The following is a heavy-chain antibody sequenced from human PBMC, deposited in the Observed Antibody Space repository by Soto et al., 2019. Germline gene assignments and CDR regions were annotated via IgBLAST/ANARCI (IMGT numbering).Heavy chain of an antibody. CDR1: GYTFTSYA. V-gene: IGHV1-2*02. Sequence: GASVKVSCKASGYTFTSYAMHWVRQAPGQGLEWMGWINPNSGGTNYAQKFQGRVTMTRDTSISTAYMELSRLRSDDTAVYYCAREAVAGDFDYWGQGTLVTVSS. CDR3: AREAVAGDFDY. D-gene: IGHD6-19*01. J-gene: IGHJ4*02. CDR2: INPNSGGT.